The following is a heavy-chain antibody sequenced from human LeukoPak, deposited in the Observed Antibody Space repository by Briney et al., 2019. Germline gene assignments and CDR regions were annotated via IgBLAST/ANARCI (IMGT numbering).Heavy chain of an antibody. J-gene: IGHJ3*02. V-gene: IGHV4-34*01. CDR3: ARNNNRITYTFDI. CDR1: GESFSSYY. Sequence: SETLSLTCALYGESFSSYYWTWIRQSPGKGLEWIAEIDHRGSTNYNPSLESRVTISIDTSKNQFSLKLSSVIAADRAVYYCARNNNRITYTFDIWGHGTMVTVSS. D-gene: IGHD1/OR15-1a*01. CDR2: IDHRGST.